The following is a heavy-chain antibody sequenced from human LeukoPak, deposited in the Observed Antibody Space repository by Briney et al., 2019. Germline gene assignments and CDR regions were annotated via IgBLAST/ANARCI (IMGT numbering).Heavy chain of an antibody. CDR3: AKGSSGYFADL. CDR1: GFIFNNYG. V-gene: IGHV3-23*01. CDR2: ISNDGGGT. D-gene: IGHD3-22*01. J-gene: IGHJ5*02. Sequence: PGGSLRLSCAASGFIFNNYGLIWVRQAPGKGLEWVSAISNDGGGTNCADFVRGRFTISRDNSKNTLFLQMNSLRAEDTALYYCAKGSSGYFADLWGQGTLVTVSS.